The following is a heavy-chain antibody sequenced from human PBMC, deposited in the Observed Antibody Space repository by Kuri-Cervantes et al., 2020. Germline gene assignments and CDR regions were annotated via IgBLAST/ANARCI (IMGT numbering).Heavy chain of an antibody. CDR3: ASCTTPDAFDI. Sequence: SETLSLTCAVYGGSFSGYYWSWIRQPPGKGLEWIGEINHSGSTNYNPSLKSRVTISVDLSKNQFSLKLSSVTAADTAVYSCASCTTPDAFDIWGQGTMVTVSS. V-gene: IGHV4-34*01. CDR1: GGSFSGYY. D-gene: IGHD1-26*01. CDR2: INHSGST. J-gene: IGHJ3*02.